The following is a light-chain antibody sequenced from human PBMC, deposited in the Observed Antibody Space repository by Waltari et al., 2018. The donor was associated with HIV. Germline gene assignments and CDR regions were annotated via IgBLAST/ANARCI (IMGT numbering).Light chain of an antibody. CDR2: RNN. CDR1: SFNIGSNF. V-gene: IGLV1-47*01. Sequence: QSVLTQPPSASGTPGQRVTIRCSGSSFNIGSNFVYWYQQLPGAAPKLLIYRNNRRPSGVPDRFSGSKSGTSASLAISGLRSEDEADYYCAAWDDSLSGFYVVGTGTKVTVL. CDR3: AAWDDSLSGFYV. J-gene: IGLJ1*01.